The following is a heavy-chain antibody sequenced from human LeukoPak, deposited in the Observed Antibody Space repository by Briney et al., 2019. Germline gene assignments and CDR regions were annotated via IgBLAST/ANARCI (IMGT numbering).Heavy chain of an antibody. Sequence: GASVKVSCKASGYTFTSYGISWVRQAPGQGLEWMGWISAYNGNTNYAQKLQGRVTMTTDTSTSTAYMELRSLRSDGTAVYYCARHTELRYFDWLLSRKSTEFDYWGQGTLVTVSS. J-gene: IGHJ4*02. V-gene: IGHV1-18*01. CDR2: ISAYNGNT. D-gene: IGHD3-9*01. CDR1: GYTFTSYG. CDR3: ARHTELRYFDWLLSRKSTEFDY.